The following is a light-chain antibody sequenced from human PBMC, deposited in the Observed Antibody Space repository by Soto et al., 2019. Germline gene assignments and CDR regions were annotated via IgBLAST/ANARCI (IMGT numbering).Light chain of an antibody. CDR2: DNT. V-gene: IGLV1-40*01. CDR1: SSDIGAGYR. Sequence: QSVLTQPPSVSGAPGERVTISCTGSSSDIGAGYRVRWYQQVPGTAPKLFIYDNTNRPSGVSVRFSGSKSGTSASLAISGLQAEDEADYYCQSFDKYLSAVVFGGGTKLTVL. J-gene: IGLJ2*01. CDR3: QSFDKYLSAVV.